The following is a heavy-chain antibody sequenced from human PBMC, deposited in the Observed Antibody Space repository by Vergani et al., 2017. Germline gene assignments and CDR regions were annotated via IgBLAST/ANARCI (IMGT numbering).Heavy chain of an antibody. CDR3: AKGITYDFWSGYFSHNWFDP. J-gene: IGHJ5*02. CDR1: GFTFSSYA. V-gene: IGHV3-23*04. CDR2: ISGSGGST. D-gene: IGHD3-3*01. Sequence: EVQLVESGGGLVQPGGSLRLSCAASGFTFSSYAMSWVRQAPGKGLEWVSAISGSGGSTYYADSVKGRFTISRDNSKNTLYLQMNSLRAEDTAVYYCAKGITYDFWSGYFSHNWFDPWGQGTLVTVSS.